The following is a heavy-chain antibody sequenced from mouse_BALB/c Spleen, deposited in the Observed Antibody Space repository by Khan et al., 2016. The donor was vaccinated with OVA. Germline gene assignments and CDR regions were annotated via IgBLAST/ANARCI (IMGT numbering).Heavy chain of an antibody. CDR2: ISYSGST. J-gene: IGHJ4*01. V-gene: IGHV3-2*02. D-gene: IGHD1-1*01. Sequence: EVQLQESGPGLVKPSQSLSLTCTATGYSITSNYAWNWIRQFPGNKLEWMGYISYSGSTNYNPSLKSRISITRDTSKNQFFLQLNSVTTEDTATDDCARGNYYGYAMDYWGQGTSITVSS. CDR1: GYSITSNYA. CDR3: ARGNYYGYAMDY.